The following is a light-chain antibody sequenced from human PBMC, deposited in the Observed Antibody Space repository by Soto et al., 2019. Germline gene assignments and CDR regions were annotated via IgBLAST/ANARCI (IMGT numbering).Light chain of an antibody. Sequence: DIVMTQSPDSLAVSLGERATINCKSSQSVVYSSNNKNYLAWYQQKPGQPPKLLIYWASTRESGVPDRFSGSGSGIDFTLTISSLQAEDVSVYYCQQYYSTQTFGQGTKVEIK. J-gene: IGKJ1*01. CDR3: QQYYSTQT. V-gene: IGKV4-1*01. CDR1: QSVVYSSNNKNY. CDR2: WAS.